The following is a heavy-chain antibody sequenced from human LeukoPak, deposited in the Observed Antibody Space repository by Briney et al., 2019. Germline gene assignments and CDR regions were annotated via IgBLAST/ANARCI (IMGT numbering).Heavy chain of an antibody. D-gene: IGHD3-22*01. Sequence: PGGSLRLSCAASGFTFSSYGMHWVRQAPGKGLEWVAFIRYDGSNKYYADSVKGRFTISRDNSKNTLYLHMKRTLIHDSELYSVXXXXXXXXXXXGYDEPNAFDIWGQGTMVTVSS. CDR1: GFTFSSYG. V-gene: IGHV3-30*02. J-gene: IGHJ3*02. CDR2: IRYDGSNK. CDR3: XXXXXXXXXXXGYDEPNAFDI.